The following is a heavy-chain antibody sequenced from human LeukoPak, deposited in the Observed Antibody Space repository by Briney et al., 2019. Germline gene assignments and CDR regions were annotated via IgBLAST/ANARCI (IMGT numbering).Heavy chain of an antibody. V-gene: IGHV4-34*01. D-gene: IGHD5-12*01. CDR3: ASTIQYSFCDY. CDR2: INHSGSN. CDR1: GGSFSGYY. J-gene: IGHJ4*02. Sequence: SETLSLTCAVSGGSFSGYYWSWIRQPPGKGLEWVGEINHSGSNNYNPSLKSRLTISVDTSKNQFSLKLSSVTAADTAVYYCASTIQYSFCDYCGQGTLVTVSS.